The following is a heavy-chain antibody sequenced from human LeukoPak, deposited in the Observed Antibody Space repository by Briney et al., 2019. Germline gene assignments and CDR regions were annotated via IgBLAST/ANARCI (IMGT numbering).Heavy chain of an antibody. D-gene: IGHD3-16*01. Sequence: SETLSLTCTVSGGSISSYYWSWIRQPAGKGLEWIGRIYTSGSTNYNPSLKSRVTMSVDTSKNQFSLKLSSVTAADTAVYYCARELHPLYSDYYYYYMDVWGKETTVTVSS. J-gene: IGHJ6*03. CDR3: ARELHPLYSDYYYYYMDV. CDR1: GGSISSYY. V-gene: IGHV4-4*07. CDR2: IYTSGST.